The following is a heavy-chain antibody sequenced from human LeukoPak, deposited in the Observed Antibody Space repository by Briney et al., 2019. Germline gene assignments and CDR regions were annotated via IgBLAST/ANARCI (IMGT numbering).Heavy chain of an antibody. J-gene: IGHJ6*02. CDR3: ARDDTKRGMDV. CDR2: INTNGGTT. D-gene: IGHD3-22*01. Sequence: GGSLRLSCAASGFTFSSYPMHWVRQAPGEGLEYVSAINTNGGTTYYANSVKGRFTISRDNSKNTLYLQMGSLRAEDMAVYYCARDDTKRGMDVWGQGTTVTVSS. CDR1: GFTFSSYP. V-gene: IGHV3-64*01.